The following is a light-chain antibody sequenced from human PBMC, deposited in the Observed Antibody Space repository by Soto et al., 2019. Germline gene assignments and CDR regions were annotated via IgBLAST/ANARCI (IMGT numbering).Light chain of an antibody. Sequence: QSPATLSLSPGERATLSCRASQTVSNFLGWYQQKPGQAPRLLIYGASSRATGIPARFSGSGSGTDFTLTISSLEPEDFAIYYWQQRSNWTLTFGQGTRLEIK. J-gene: IGKJ5*01. V-gene: IGKV3-11*01. CDR1: QTVSNF. CDR2: GAS. CDR3: QQRSNWTLT.